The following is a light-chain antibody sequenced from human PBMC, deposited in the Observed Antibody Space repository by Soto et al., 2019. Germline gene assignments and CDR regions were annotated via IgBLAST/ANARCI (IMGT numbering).Light chain of an antibody. CDR2: LEGSGSY. V-gene: IGLV4-60*02. CDR3: ETWDSNTRV. Sequence: QPVLTQSSSASASLGSSVKLTCTLSSGHSSYIIAWHQQQPGKAPRYLTKLEGSGSYDKGSGVPDRFSGSSSGADRYLTISNLQFEDEADYYCETWDSNTRVFGTGTKLTVL. CDR1: SGHSSYI. J-gene: IGLJ1*01.